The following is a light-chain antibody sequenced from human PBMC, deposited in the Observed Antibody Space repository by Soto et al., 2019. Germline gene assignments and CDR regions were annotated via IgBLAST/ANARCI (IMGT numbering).Light chain of an antibody. J-gene: IGKJ5*01. CDR3: QQYGISPIT. CDR2: GAS. CDR1: QSVSSSY. V-gene: IGKV3-20*01. Sequence: EIVLTQSPGTLSLSPGERATLSCRASQSVSSSYLAWYQQTPGQAPRLLIYGASSRATGLPDRFSGSGSGTDFTLTISRLEPDEFAVFYCQQYGISPITFGQGTRLEI.